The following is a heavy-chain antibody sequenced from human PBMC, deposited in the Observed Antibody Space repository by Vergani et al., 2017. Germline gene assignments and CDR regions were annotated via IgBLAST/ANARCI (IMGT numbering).Heavy chain of an antibody. CDR3: ARVYGDYPYFDY. Sequence: EVQLVESGGGLVQPGGSLRLSCAASGFTVSSNYMSWVRPAPGKGLEWVSVIYSGGSTYYADSVKGRFTISRDNSKNTLYLQVNSLRAEDTAVYYCARVYGDYPYFDYWGQGALVTGSS. D-gene: IGHD4-17*01. CDR1: GFTVSSNY. CDR2: IYSGGST. V-gene: IGHV3-66*01. J-gene: IGHJ4*02.